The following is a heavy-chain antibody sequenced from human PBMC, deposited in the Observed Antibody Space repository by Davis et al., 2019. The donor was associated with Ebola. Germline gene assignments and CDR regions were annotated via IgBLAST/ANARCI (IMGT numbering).Heavy chain of an antibody. CDR3: TTDGTYYDFWSGYLSYFDY. CDR2: IKSKTDGGTT. Sequence: PRGSLRLSCAASGFTFSNAWMSWVRQAPGKGLEWVGRIKSKTDGGTTDYAAPVKGRFTISRDDSKNTLYLQMNSLKTEDTAVYYCTTDGTYYDFWSGYLSYFDYWGQGTLVTVSS. V-gene: IGHV3-15*01. CDR1: GFTFSNAW. J-gene: IGHJ4*02. D-gene: IGHD3-3*01.